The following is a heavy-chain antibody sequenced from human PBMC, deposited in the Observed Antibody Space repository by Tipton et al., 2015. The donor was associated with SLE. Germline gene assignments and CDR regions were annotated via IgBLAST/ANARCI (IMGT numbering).Heavy chain of an antibody. CDR2: IYHSGST. V-gene: IGHV4-59*12. Sequence: LSLTCTVSGASISSYSWSWIRQPPGKGLEWIGEIYHSGSTNYNPSLKSRVTISVDKSKNHFSLNLSSVTAADTAVYYCASEGPARNNRFDPWGQGTLVTVSS. J-gene: IGHJ5*02. CDR3: ASEGPARNNRFDP. D-gene: IGHD2-2*01. CDR1: GASISSYS.